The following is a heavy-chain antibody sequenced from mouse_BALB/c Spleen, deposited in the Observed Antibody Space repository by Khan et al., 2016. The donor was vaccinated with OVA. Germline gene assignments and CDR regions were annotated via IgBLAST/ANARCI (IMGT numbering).Heavy chain of an antibody. CDR2: IYPGSDST. D-gene: IGHD2-12*01. CDR3: ARAGCYVFAY. J-gene: IGHJ3*01. CDR1: GYTFTDYV. Sequence: QVQLQQSGPELVKPGASVKMSCKASGYTFTDYVMNWVKQRNGQGLEWIGQIYPGSDSTYYNEKFKGKATLTTDRSSNTAYMQLSNLTSEDSAVYFWARAGCYVFAYWGQGTLVTVSA. V-gene: IGHV1-77*01.